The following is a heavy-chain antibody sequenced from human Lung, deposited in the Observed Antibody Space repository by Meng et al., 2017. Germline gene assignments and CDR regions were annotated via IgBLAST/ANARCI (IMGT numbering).Heavy chain of an antibody. Sequence: QVPVQQWGAGLFTPSGTLSLPFVVSGGSFSDYYWSWIRQPPGKGLEWIGEINHSGSTNYNPSLESRATISVDTSQNNLSLKLSSVTAADSAVYYCARGPTTMAHDFDYWGQGTLVTVSS. V-gene: IGHV4-34*01. D-gene: IGHD4-11*01. J-gene: IGHJ4*02. CDR3: ARGPTTMAHDFDY. CDR2: INHSGST. CDR1: GGSFSDYY.